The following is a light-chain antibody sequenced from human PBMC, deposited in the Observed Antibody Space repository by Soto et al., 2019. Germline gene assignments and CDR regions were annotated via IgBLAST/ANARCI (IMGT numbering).Light chain of an antibody. Sequence: SYELTQPPSVSVAPGQTARITCGGNNVGRKSVHRYQGKPGQARVLVVYEDSDRPSGIPVRFAGSNSGNTATLTISRVEAGDEADYYCQVWGSSSDHPVFGGGTKLTVL. J-gene: IGLJ2*01. CDR2: EDS. CDR3: QVWGSSSDHPV. V-gene: IGLV3-21*02. CDR1: NVGRKS.